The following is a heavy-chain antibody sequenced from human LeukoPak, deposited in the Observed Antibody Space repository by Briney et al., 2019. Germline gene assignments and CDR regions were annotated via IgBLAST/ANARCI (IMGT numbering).Heavy chain of an antibody. V-gene: IGHV4-39*07. CDR3: ARDGRGLGFYYYYMDV. CDR2: IYYSGST. J-gene: IGHJ6*03. Sequence: PSETLSLTCTVSGGSISSDNYYWGWIRQPPGKGLEFIGSIYYSGSTYYNPSLKSRVTISVDTSNNQFSLKLSSVTAAATAVYYCARDGRGLGFYYYYMDVWGKGTTVTVSS. CDR1: GGSISSDNYY.